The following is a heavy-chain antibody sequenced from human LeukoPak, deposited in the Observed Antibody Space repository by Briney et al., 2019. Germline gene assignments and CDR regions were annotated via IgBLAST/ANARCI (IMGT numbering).Heavy chain of an antibody. V-gene: IGHV3-30*18. D-gene: IGHD4-23*01. CDR3: AKERKLLPFDC. J-gene: IGHJ4*02. CDR1: GFTFSTDG. Sequence: GGSLRLSCEASGFTFSTDGLHWVRQAPGMGLEWVAVISYDGSNSYYTDSVKGRFTISRDNSKNTLYLQMDSLRPEDTAVYYCAKERKLLPFDCWGQGTPVTVSS. CDR2: ISYDGSNS.